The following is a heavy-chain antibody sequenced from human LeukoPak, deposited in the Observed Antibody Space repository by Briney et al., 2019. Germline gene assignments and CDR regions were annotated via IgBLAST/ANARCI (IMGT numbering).Heavy chain of an antibody. D-gene: IGHD6-19*01. CDR1: GFTFSSYS. Sequence: GGSLRLSCAASGFTFSSYSMNWVRQAPGKGLEWVSYISSSSSTIYYADSVKGRFTISRDNAKNSLYLQMNSLRAEDTAVYYCAKVGVGSGWYGFDYWGQGTLVTVSS. V-gene: IGHV3-48*01. CDR2: ISSSSSTI. CDR3: AKVGVGSGWYGFDY. J-gene: IGHJ4*02.